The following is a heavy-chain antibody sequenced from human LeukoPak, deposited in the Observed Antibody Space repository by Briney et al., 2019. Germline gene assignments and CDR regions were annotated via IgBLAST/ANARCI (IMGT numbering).Heavy chain of an antibody. CDR1: GYTFTSYG. CDR3: ARTPLGRGWYGGDY. J-gene: IGHJ4*02. D-gene: IGHD6-19*01. Sequence: ASVKVSCKASGYTFTSYGFSWVRQAPGQGLEWMGWISAYNGNTNYAQKLQGRVTLTTETSTSTAYMELRSLGSDDTAVYYCARTPLGRGWYGGDYWGQGTLVTVSS. V-gene: IGHV1-18*01. CDR2: ISAYNGNT.